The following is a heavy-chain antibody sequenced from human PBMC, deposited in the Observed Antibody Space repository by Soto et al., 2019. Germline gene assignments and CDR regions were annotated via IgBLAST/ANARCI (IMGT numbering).Heavy chain of an antibody. Sequence: QVQLVQSGAEVKKPGASVKVSCKASGYTFTSYYMHWVRQAPGQGLEWMGIINPSGGSTSYAQKYQGRGTITRDTSTSTVYMELSSLRSEDTAVYYCERGDSYEHFDYWGQGTLVTVSS. CDR1: GYTFTSYY. J-gene: IGHJ4*02. V-gene: IGHV1-46*01. CDR2: INPSGGST. CDR3: ERGDSYEHFDY. D-gene: IGHD5-18*01.